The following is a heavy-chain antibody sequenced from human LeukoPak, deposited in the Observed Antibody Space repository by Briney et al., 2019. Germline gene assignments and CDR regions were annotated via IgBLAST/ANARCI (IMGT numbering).Heavy chain of an antibody. CDR3: ARHSHFSSSWYYGRGEAECFDY. CDR2: FYTGGIP. V-gene: IGHV4-4*07. J-gene: IGHJ4*03. CDR1: GRSIRSYH. D-gene: IGHD6-13*01. Sequence: NPSDTVTLTCSVWGRSIRSYHGIWMRQPAGEGLEWIGRFYTGGIPNYNPSLKSRVAKSVDTSKNQFSLKISSVTAADTAVYYCARHSHFSSSWYYGRGEAECFDYWGQGTPVTVSS.